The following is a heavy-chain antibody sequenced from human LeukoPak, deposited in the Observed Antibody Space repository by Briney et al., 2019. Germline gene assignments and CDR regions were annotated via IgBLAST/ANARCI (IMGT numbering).Heavy chain of an antibody. D-gene: IGHD3-22*01. J-gene: IGHJ3*02. Sequence: PGGSLRLSCAASGFTFSSYAMHWVRQAPGQGLEYVSAITSSGDSPYYANSVRGRFTISRDNSKNTLYLQMNSLRAEDTAVYYCAAHSGSDAFDIWGQGTMVTVSS. CDR2: ITSSGDSP. CDR3: AAHSGSDAFDI. V-gene: IGHV3-64*01. CDR1: GFTFSSYA.